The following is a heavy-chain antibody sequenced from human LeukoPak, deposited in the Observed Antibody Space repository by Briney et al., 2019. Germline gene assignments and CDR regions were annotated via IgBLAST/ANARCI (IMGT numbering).Heavy chain of an antibody. D-gene: IGHD3-10*01. J-gene: IGHJ4*02. CDR1: GFTFTTYW. CDR2: INQDGTEE. Sequence: HPGGSLRLSCAASGFTFTTYWMSWVRQAPGKGLEWVANINQDGTEEFYVDSVKGRFTISRDNAKNSLFLQMNSLRVEDTAVYYCAKVAKYYYGSETYYFFEHWGQGTPVTASS. CDR3: AKVAKYYYGSETYYFFEH. V-gene: IGHV3-7*01.